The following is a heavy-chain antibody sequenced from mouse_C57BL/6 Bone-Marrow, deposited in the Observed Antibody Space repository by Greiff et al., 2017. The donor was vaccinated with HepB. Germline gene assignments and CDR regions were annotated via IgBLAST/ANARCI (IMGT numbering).Heavy chain of an antibody. Sequence: VQLQQSGAELVRPGASVKLSCTASGFNIKDDYMHWVKQRPEQGLEWIGWIDPENGDTEYASKFQGKATITADTSSNTAYLQLSSLTSEDTAVYYCTTYYSNYGGEYYFDYWGQGTTLTVSS. CDR2: IDPENGDT. CDR3: TTYYSNYGGEYYFDY. J-gene: IGHJ2*01. CDR1: GFNIKDDY. V-gene: IGHV14-4*01. D-gene: IGHD2-5*01.